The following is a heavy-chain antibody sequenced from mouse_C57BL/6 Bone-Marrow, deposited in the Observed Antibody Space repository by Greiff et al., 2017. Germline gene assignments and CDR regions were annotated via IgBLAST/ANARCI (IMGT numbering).Heavy chain of an antibody. CDR3: TKRGSANYYAMDY. Sequence: VQLQQSGAELVRPGASVKLSCTASGFNIKDDYMHWVKQRPEQGLEWIGWIDPENGDTEYASKFQGKATITADTSSNTAYLQLSSLTSEDTAVYYWTKRGSANYYAMDYWGQGTSVTVSS. V-gene: IGHV14-4*01. D-gene: IGHD6-1*01. CDR2: IDPENGDT. J-gene: IGHJ4*01. CDR1: GFNIKDDY.